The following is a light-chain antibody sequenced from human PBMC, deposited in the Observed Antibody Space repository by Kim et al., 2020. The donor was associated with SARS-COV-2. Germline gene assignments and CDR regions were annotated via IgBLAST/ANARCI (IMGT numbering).Light chain of an antibody. CDR1: QSISDY. CDR2: AAS. Sequence: DIQMTQSPSSLSASVGDRVTITCRASQSISDYLHWYQQKPGKAPKVLIYAASSLQSGVPSRFSGSGSGTYFTLTISSLQLEDFATYYCQQSDGNTHTFGQGTKLEI. J-gene: IGKJ2*01. V-gene: IGKV1-39*01. CDR3: QQSDGNTHT.